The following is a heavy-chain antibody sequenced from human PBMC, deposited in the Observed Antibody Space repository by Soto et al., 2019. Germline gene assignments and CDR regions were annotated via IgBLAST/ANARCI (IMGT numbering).Heavy chain of an antibody. CDR2: IYHSGST. CDR3: ARVYCISTSCYTSRVDP. V-gene: IGHV4-4*02. Sequence: QVQLQESGPGLVKPSGTLSLTCAVSGGSISSSNWWSWVRQPPGKGLEWIGEIYHSGSTNYNPSLKSRVTISVDKSKNQFSLKLRSVTAADTAVYYCARVYCISTSCYTSRVDPWGQGTLVTVSS. J-gene: IGHJ5*02. D-gene: IGHD2-2*01. CDR1: GGSISSSNW.